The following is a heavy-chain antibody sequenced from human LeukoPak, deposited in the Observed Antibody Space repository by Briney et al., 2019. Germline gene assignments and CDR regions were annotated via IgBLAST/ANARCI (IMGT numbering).Heavy chain of an antibody. Sequence: SETLSLTCTVSGGSISSSSYYWGWIRQPPGKGLEWIGSNYYSGSTYYNPSLKSRVTISVDTSKNQFSLKLSSVTAADTAVYYCARQLGYCSSTSCYADKVDYWGQGTLVTVSS. J-gene: IGHJ4*02. CDR1: GGSISSSSYY. V-gene: IGHV4-39*01. CDR3: ARQLGYCSSTSCYADKVDY. D-gene: IGHD2-2*01. CDR2: NYYSGST.